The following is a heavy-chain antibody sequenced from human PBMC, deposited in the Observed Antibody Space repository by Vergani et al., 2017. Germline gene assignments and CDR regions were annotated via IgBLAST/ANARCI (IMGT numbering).Heavy chain of an antibody. V-gene: IGHV3-74*01. CDR3: ARDRGSGYYQAFDI. CDR2: INSDGSST. J-gene: IGHJ3*02. D-gene: IGHD3-22*01. CDR1: GFTFSSYW. Sequence: EVQLVESGGGLVQPGGSLRLSCAASGFTFSSYWMHWVRQAPVKGLVWVSRINSDGSSTSYADSVKGRFTISRDNAKNTLYLQMNSLRAEDTAVYYCARDRGSGYYQAFDIWGQGTMVTVSS.